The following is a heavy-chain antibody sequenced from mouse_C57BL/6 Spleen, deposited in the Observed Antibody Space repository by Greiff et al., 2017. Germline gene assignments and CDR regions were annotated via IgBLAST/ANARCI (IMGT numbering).Heavy chain of an antibody. CDR2: IDPETGGT. Sequence: QVQLQQSGAELVRPGASVTLSCKASGYTFTDYEMHWVKQTPGHGLEWIGAIDPETGGTAYNQKFKGKAILTADKPSSTAYMELRSLTSEDSAVXYCTSRVYWGQGTTLTVSS. CDR1: GYTFTDYE. CDR3: TSRVY. V-gene: IGHV1-15*01. J-gene: IGHJ2*01.